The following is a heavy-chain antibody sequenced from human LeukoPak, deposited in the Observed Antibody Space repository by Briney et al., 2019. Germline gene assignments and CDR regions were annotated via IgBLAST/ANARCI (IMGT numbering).Heavy chain of an antibody. V-gene: IGHV4-30-2*01. D-gene: IGHD2-8*02. CDR2: IYHSGST. J-gene: IGHJ4*02. Sequence: KSSETLSLTCTVSGGSISSGGYYWSWIRQPPGKGLEWIGYIYHSGSTYYNPSLKSRVTISVDRSKNQFSLKLSSVTAADTAVYYCARAQKTYWRDSGYWGQGTLVTVSS. CDR3: ARAQKTYWRDSGY. CDR1: GGSISSGGYY.